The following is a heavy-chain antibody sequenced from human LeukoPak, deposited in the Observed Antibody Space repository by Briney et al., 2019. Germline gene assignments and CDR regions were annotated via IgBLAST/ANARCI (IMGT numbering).Heavy chain of an antibody. Sequence: ASVKVSCKASGYTFTIYYIHWVRQAPGQGLEWMGIINPSGTTGYAQKFQGRVTMTGDTSTSTVYMELSSLRSEDTAMYYCARGGYNPHFDYWGQGTLVTVSS. V-gene: IGHV1-46*01. J-gene: IGHJ4*02. CDR3: ARGGYNPHFDY. CDR2: INPSGTT. CDR1: GYTFTIYY. D-gene: IGHD5-24*01.